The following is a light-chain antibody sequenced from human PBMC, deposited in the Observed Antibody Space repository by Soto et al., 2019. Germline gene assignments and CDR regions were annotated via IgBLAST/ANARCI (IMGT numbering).Light chain of an antibody. V-gene: IGKV3-20*01. CDR1: QSVTNNY. CDR3: QQYGSSPRT. J-gene: IGKJ1*01. CDR2: GAS. Sequence: EIVLTQSPGTLSLSPGERASLSCRASQSVTNNYLAWYQQKPGQAPRLLIYGASTRATGIPDRFGGGGSGTDFTLTISRLEPEDFAVYYCQQYGSSPRTFGQGTTVEIK.